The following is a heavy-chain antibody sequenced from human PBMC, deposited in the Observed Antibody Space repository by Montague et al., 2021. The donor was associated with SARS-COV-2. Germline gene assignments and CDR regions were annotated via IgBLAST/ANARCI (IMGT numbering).Heavy chain of an antibody. V-gene: IGHV4-31*03. J-gene: IGHJ4*02. CDR2: IFHTGRA. CDR3: ARVRLFYYLDY. Sequence: TLSLTCTVSGTSIRSGGYYWTWIRQHPGKDLEWIGYIFHTGRAYYNPSLETRVNISVDTSNNLFSLRLSSVTAADAAMYFCARVRLFYYLDYWGQGTLVTVSS. CDR1: GTSIRSGGYY. D-gene: IGHD2/OR15-2a*01.